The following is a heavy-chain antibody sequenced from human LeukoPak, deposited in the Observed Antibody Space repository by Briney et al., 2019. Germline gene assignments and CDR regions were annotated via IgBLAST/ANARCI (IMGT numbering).Heavy chain of an antibody. Sequence: GGSLRLSCAASGFTFDDYAMHWVRQAPGKGLEWVPGISWNSGDIGYADSVKGRFTISRDNAKNSLYLQMNSLRAEDTAVYYCARDLSQVLEAGLGYWGQGTLVTVSS. J-gene: IGHJ4*02. CDR2: ISWNSGDI. D-gene: IGHD3-3*01. CDR3: ARDLSQVLEAGLGY. V-gene: IGHV3-9*01. CDR1: GFTFDDYA.